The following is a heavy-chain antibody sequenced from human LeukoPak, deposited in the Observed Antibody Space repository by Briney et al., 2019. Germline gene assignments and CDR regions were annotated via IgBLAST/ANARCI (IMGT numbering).Heavy chain of an antibody. CDR2: ISSRSNSI. D-gene: IGHD3-3*01. CDR3: ARDQYYDFWSGHRTFDY. V-gene: IGHV3-48*04. Sequence: GGSLRLSCAASGFTFTTYWMSWIRQAPGKGLEWVSYISSRSNSIYYADSVKGRFTISRDNAKNSLYLQMNSLRAEDTAVYYCARDQYYDFWSGHRTFDYWGQGTLVIVSS. CDR1: GFTFTTYW. J-gene: IGHJ4*02.